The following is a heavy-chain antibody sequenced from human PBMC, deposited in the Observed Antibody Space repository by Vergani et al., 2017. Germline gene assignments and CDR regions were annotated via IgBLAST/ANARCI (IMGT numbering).Heavy chain of an antibody. CDR1: GASVNSYY. Sequence: QVKLQESGPGLVKPSETLSLTCTVSGASVNSYYWSWIRQPPGKGLEWMGYVSFRGDTLYDPSVKGRMTISLNTSSNQFSLHLTSVTAADTAVYYWARSRIYYGAGSPDYWGQGTLVTVSS. J-gene: IGHJ4*02. D-gene: IGHD3-10*01. CDR2: VSFRGDT. CDR3: ARSRIYYGAGSPDY. V-gene: IGHV4-59*02.